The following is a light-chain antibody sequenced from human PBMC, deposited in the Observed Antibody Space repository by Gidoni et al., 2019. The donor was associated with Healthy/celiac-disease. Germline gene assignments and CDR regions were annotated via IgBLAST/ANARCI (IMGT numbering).Light chain of an antibody. CDR3: QQRSNWPPFT. V-gene: IGKV3-11*01. J-gene: IGKJ3*01. Sequence: EIVLTQSPATLSLSPGERATLSCRASQSVSSYLAWYQQKPGQAPRLLIYDASNRATGIPARFSGSGSWTDFTLTISSLEPEDFAVYYCQQRSNWPPFTFXPXTKVDIK. CDR1: QSVSSY. CDR2: DAS.